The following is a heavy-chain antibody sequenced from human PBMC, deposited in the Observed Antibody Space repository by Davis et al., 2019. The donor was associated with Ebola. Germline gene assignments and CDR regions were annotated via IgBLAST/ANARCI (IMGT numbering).Heavy chain of an antibody. J-gene: IGHJ5*02. V-gene: IGHV4-39*07. D-gene: IGHD3-3*01. CDR1: GGSINIRSYY. CDR2: VHHSGRT. CDR3: ARVHYDFWSGYYGGNWFDP. Sequence: SETLSLTCTVSGGSINIRSYYWGWIRQPPGKGLEWIGSVHHSGRTYYNPSLKSRLTISIDTSKNQFSLKLSSVTAADTAVYYCARVHYDFWSGYYGGNWFDPWGQGTLVTVSS.